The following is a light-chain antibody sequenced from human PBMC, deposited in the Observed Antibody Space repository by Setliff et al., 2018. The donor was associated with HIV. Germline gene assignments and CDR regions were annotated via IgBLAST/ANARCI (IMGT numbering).Light chain of an antibody. Sequence: QSALTQPASVSGSPGQSITISCTGTSSDVGGYNYVSWYQQHPGKAPKLMIYDVSKRPSGVSNRFSGSKSGNTASLTISGLQAEDEADYYCSSYSSTSTLYVFGTGTKGHRP. V-gene: IGLV2-14*01. CDR1: SSDVGGYNY. CDR3: SSYSSTSTLYV. J-gene: IGLJ1*01. CDR2: DVS.